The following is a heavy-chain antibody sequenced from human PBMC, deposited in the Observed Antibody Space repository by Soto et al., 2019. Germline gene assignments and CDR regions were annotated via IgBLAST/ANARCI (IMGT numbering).Heavy chain of an antibody. CDR1: GYSFTSYW. CDR3: GRLSETLPGGAYYYGLEV. CDR2: IYPGDSGT. D-gene: IGHD3-10*01. Sequence: GESLKISCKGSGYSFTSYWIGWVRQMPGKGLEWMGIIYPGDSGTRYSPSFQGQVTISVDKSISTAYLQWSSLKASDTAMYYCGRLSETLPGGAYYYGLEVWGQGTTVTVSS. V-gene: IGHV5-51*01. J-gene: IGHJ6*02.